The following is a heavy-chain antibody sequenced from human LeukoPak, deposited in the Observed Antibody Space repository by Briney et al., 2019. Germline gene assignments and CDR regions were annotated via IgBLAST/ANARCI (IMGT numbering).Heavy chain of an antibody. CDR1: GGSISTTNYY. D-gene: IGHD2-21*02. Sequence: SETLSLTCNVSGGSISTTNYYWGWIRQPPGKGLEWLGNIHYSGSTYYNPSLQSRVTLSVDTSKNQFSLKLTSVTATDTAVYYCARTYPDCDYWGQGTLVTVSS. CDR2: IHYSGST. CDR3: ARTYPDCDY. V-gene: IGHV4-39*01. J-gene: IGHJ4*02.